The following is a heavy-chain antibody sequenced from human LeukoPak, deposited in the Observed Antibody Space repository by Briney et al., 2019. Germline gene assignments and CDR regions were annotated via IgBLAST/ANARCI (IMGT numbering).Heavy chain of an antibody. Sequence: SVKVSCKASGGTFSNFAITWVRQAPGQGLEWMGGITPIFNSANYAQGFQGRVTITADKPTSTAYMELSSLTSEDTAVYYCARVERTQTTVTLGGYYIMDVWGKGTMVTVSS. V-gene: IGHV1-69*06. CDR2: ITPIFNSA. CDR1: GGTFSNFA. CDR3: ARVERTQTTVTLGGYYIMDV. D-gene: IGHD4-17*01. J-gene: IGHJ6*04.